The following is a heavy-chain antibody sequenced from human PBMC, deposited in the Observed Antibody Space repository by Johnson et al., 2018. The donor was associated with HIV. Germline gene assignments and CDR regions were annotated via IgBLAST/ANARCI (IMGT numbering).Heavy chain of an antibody. J-gene: IGHJ3*02. Sequence: VPLVESEVVFVKPGGSLRLSCAASGFTFSNAWMSWVRQAPGKGLEWVGRINSKTDGGTTDYAAPVKGRFTISRDDSKNTLYLQMNSLKTEDTAVYYCTTGWYSGYDLPNAFDIWGQGTMVTVSS. V-gene: IGHV3-15*01. CDR1: GFTFSNAW. CDR3: TTGWYSGYDLPNAFDI. D-gene: IGHD5-12*01. CDR2: INSKTDGGTT.